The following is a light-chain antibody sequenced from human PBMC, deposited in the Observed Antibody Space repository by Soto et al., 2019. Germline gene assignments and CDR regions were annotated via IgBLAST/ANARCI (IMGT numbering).Light chain of an antibody. CDR3: QQYNNWPRT. CDR2: GAS. J-gene: IGKJ2*01. Sequence: EIVMTQSPATLSVSPGERATVSCRASQSVSSNLAWYQQKPGQAPRLLIYGASTRATGIPARSSGSGSGTESTLTIGSLQSEDFAVYYFQQYNNWPRTFGQGTKLEIK. CDR1: QSVSSN. V-gene: IGKV3-15*01.